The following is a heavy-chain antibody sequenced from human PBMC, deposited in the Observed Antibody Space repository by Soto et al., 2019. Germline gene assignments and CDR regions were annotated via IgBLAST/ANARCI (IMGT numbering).Heavy chain of an antibody. D-gene: IGHD2-15*01. J-gene: IGHJ4*02. V-gene: IGHV3-33*01. Sequence: QVQLVESGGGVVQPGRSLRLSCAASGFTFSSYGMHWVRQAPGKGLEWVAVIWYDGSNKYYADSVKGRFTISRDKSKNTLYLQMNSLRAEDTAVYYCARDGPKGRAGWSYYFDYWGQGTLVTVSS. CDR3: ARDGPKGRAGWSYYFDY. CDR2: IWYDGSNK. CDR1: GFTFSSYG.